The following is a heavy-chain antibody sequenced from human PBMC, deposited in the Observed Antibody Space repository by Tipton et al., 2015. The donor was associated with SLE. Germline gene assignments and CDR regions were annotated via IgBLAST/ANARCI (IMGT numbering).Heavy chain of an antibody. J-gene: IGHJ4*02. CDR2: INQSGST. CDR1: VGSFSGYY. Sequence: TLSLTCAVYVGSFSGYYWSWIRQPPGKGLEWIGEINQSGSTNHNPSLKSRVTISVDTSKNQFSLKLSSVTAADTAVYYCAREEGIAVAGADYWGQGTLVTVSS. D-gene: IGHD6-19*01. CDR3: AREEGIAVAGADY. V-gene: IGHV4-34*01.